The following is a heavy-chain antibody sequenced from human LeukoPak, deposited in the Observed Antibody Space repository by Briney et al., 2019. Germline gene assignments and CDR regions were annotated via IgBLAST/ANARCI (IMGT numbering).Heavy chain of an antibody. CDR2: IGTSGSTI. V-gene: IGHV3-48*03. CDR3: ARDHYDFWSGYYWFDY. CDR1: GFTFSSHE. D-gene: IGHD3-3*01. Sequence: PGGSLRLSCAASGFTFSSHEMNWVRQAPGKGLEWVSYIGTSGSTIDYADSVKGRFTISRDNSKNTLYLQMNSLRAEDTAVYYCARDHYDFWSGYYWFDYWGQGTLVTVSS. J-gene: IGHJ4*02.